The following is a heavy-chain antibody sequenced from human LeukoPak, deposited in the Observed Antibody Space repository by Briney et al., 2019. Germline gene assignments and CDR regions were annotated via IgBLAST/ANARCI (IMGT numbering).Heavy chain of an antibody. D-gene: IGHD4-23*01. J-gene: IGHJ4*02. Sequence: GGSLRLSCSASGFTSSSFSMHWVRQAPGKALEYVSAIGTTGGTTYYADSVKGRFTISRDDSKNTLFLQMSSLRAEDTAVYYCVKEYGGNFDYWGQGTLVTVSS. V-gene: IGHV3-64D*06. CDR3: VKEYGGNFDY. CDR2: IGTTGGTT. CDR1: GFTSSSFS.